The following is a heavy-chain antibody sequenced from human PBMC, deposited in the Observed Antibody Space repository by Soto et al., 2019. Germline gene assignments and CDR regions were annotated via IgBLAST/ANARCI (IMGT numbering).Heavy chain of an antibody. J-gene: IGHJ5*02. Sequence: QVQLVQSGAEVQKPGSSVKVSCKASGGTFSSYAISWVRQAPGQGLEWMGGIIPIFGTANYAQKFQGRVTITADKSTSTAYMELSSLRSEDTAVYYCARGALGYCSGGSCYLSWFAPWGQGTLVTVSS. CDR2: IIPIFGTA. V-gene: IGHV1-69*06. D-gene: IGHD2-15*01. CDR3: ARGALGYCSGGSCYLSWFAP. CDR1: GGTFSSYA.